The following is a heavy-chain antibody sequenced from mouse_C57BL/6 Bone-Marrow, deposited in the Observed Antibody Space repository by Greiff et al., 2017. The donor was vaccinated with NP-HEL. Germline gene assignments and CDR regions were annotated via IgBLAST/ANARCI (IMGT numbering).Heavy chain of an antibody. CDR1: GYTFTSYW. CDR2: IHPNSGST. V-gene: IGHV1-64*01. Sequence: QVQLHQPGPELVKPGASVKLSCKPSGYTFTSYWMHGGKQSPGQGLEWIGMIHPNSGSTNYNEKFKSKATLTVDKSSSTAYMQLSSLTSEDSAVYYCARTGAYYDYWGQGTTLTVSS. CDR3: ARTGAYYDY. J-gene: IGHJ2*01.